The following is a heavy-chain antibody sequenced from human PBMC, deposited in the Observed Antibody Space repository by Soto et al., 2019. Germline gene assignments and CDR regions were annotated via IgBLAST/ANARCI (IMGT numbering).Heavy chain of an antibody. D-gene: IGHD4-17*01. J-gene: IGHJ4*02. CDR1: GYSFTTSG. V-gene: IGHV1-18*01. CDR2: ISTYNGNT. CDR3: ARRLYGDYDY. Sequence: QAQLVQSGAEVKEPGASVKVSCKPSGYSFTTSGITWVRQAPGQGVEWMGWISTYNGNTNYAQKLQDRVTLTTDTSTSIAYMELRSLRSDDTAVYYCARRLYGDYDYCGQGTLVTVSS.